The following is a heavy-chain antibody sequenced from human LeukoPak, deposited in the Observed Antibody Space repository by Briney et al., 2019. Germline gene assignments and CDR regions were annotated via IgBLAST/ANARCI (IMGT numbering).Heavy chain of an antibody. CDR3: ARDLRSSVKAVVPAAMGFDP. J-gene: IGHJ5*02. D-gene: IGHD2-2*01. CDR2: ISAYNGNT. CDR1: GYTFTSYG. V-gene: IGHV1-18*01. Sequence: ASVNVSCKASGYTFTSYGISWVRQAPGQGLECMGWISAYNGNTNYAQMLQGRVTMTTDTSTSTAYMELRSLRSDDTAVYYCARDLRSSVKAVVPAAMGFDPWGQGTLVTVSS.